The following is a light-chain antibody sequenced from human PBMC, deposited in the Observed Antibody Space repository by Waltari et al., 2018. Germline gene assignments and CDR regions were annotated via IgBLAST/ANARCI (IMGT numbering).Light chain of an antibody. V-gene: IGKV3-11*01. J-gene: IGKJ4*01. CDR2: DAS. Sequence: EIVLTQSPATLSLSPGERVTLSCRASQTVSSYVAWYQQIPGQAPRLLIYDASISVPCTPARFSGSGSGTDFTLTISSLEPEDFAVYYCQHRSNWPPGLTFGGGTKVEIK. CDR3: QHRSNWPPGLT. CDR1: QTVSSY.